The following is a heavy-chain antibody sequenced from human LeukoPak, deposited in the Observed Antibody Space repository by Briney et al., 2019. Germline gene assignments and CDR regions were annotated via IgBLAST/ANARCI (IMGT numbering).Heavy chain of an antibody. J-gene: IGHJ4*02. V-gene: IGHV5-51*01. CDR3: ARWNPQTGHFGY. CDR2: IYPGDSDT. CDR1: GYSFTSNW. D-gene: IGHD3-9*01. Sequence: GESLKISCKGSGYSFTSNWIGWVRQMPGKGLEWMGIIYPGDSDTRYSPSFQGQVSISADKSVTTAYLQWSSLKASDTAMYYCARWNPQTGHFGYWGQGNLVTVSS.